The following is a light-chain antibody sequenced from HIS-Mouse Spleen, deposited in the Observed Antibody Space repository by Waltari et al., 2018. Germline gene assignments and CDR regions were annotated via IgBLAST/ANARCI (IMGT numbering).Light chain of an antibody. CDR2: AAS. Sequence: AIQITQSPSSLSASVGDRVTITCRARQGLRNDLGWYQQKPGTAPNPLIYAASRLPSGVPARSSGSGSGTDVTLTISSLQPEDCAAYYCLQDYNYPRTFGQGTKVEIK. V-gene: IGKV1-6*01. CDR1: QGLRND. J-gene: IGKJ1*01. CDR3: LQDYNYPRT.